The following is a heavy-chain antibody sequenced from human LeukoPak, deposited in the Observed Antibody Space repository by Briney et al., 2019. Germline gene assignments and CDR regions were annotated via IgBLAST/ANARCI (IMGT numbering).Heavy chain of an antibody. V-gene: IGHV4-59*01. CDR2: IYYGGST. CDR1: GGSISSDY. Sequence: SETLSLTCSVSGGSISSDYWSWIRQPPGKGLEWIGYIYYGGSTNYNPSLKSRVTISIDTSKNQFSLKLSSVTAADTAVYYCARGGAALDYWGRGTLVTVSS. D-gene: IGHD2-15*01. CDR3: ARGGAALDY. J-gene: IGHJ4*02.